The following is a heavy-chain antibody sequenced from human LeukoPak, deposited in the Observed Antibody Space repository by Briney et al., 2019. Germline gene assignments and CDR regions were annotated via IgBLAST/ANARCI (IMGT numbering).Heavy chain of an antibody. CDR1: GGSISSSSYY. D-gene: IGHD3-10*01. J-gene: IGHJ3*02. Sequence: SETLSLTCTVSGGSISSSSYYWGWIRQPPGKGLEWIGSIYYSGSTYYNPSLKSRVTISVDTSKNQFSLKLSSVTAADTAVYYCARQGSYDAFDIWGQGAMVTVSS. V-gene: IGHV4-39*01. CDR3: ARQGSYDAFDI. CDR2: IYYSGST.